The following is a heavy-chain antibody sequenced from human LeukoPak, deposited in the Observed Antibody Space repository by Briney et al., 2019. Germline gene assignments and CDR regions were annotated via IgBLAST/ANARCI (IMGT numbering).Heavy chain of an antibody. D-gene: IGHD3/OR15-3a*01. CDR1: GFIFSDFA. CDR3: VREGPRGLAFDI. J-gene: IGHJ3*02. Sequence: GGSLRLSCAASGFIFSDFALHWVRQTPGKGLEWVSGISASGGSTFYADSVKGRFTISRDNSKNTLYLQMNGLRVEDTAVYYCVREGPRGLAFDIWGQGTMVTVSS. CDR2: ISASGGST. V-gene: IGHV3-23*01.